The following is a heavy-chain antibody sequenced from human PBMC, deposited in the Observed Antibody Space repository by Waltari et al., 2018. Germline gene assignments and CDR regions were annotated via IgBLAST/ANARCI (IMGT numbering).Heavy chain of an antibody. D-gene: IGHD1-26*01. CDR2: IYYSGST. CDR1: GGSISSYY. CDR3: ARVTLGATNWFDP. Sequence: QVQLQESGPGLVKPSETLSLTCTVYGGSISSYYWSWIRQPPGKGLEWIGYIYYSGSTNYNPSLKSRVTISVDTSKNQFSLKLSSVTAADTAVYYCARVTLGATNWFDPWGQGTLVTVSS. V-gene: IGHV4-59*01. J-gene: IGHJ5*02.